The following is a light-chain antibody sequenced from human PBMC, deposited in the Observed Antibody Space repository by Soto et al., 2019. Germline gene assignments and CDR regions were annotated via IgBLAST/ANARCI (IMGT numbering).Light chain of an antibody. J-gene: IGKJ4*01. CDR2: RAS. Sequence: DIQMTQSPSTLSASVGDRVTITCRASESISFWLAWYQQKPGKAPSLLIYRASTLESGVPLRFSGSGSGTEFTLTISSLQIDDCGTYYCQQYHTYPLTFGGGTKVDIK. CDR1: ESISFW. CDR3: QQYHTYPLT. V-gene: IGKV1-5*03.